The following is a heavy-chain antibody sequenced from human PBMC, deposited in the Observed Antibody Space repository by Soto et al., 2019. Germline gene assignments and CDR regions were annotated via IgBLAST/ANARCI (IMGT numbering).Heavy chain of an antibody. CDR2: ISYSGSDK. J-gene: IGHJ4*02. V-gene: IGHV3-30-3*01. D-gene: IGHD6-19*01. CDR3: ARVLRSHSSGWYDGFDY. Sequence: QVQLVESGGGVVHPGTSLRLSCAASGFSFSTYAMHWVRQAPGKGLEWVAVISYSGSDKLYADSVKDRFTISRDNSKNTLYLQMENLRPEDTAVYFCARVLRSHSSGWYDGFDYWGQGTLVTVSS. CDR1: GFSFSTYA.